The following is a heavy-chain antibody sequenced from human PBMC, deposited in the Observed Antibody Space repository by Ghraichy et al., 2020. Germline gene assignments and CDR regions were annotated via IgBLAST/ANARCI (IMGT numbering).Heavy chain of an antibody. Sequence: SQTLSLTCTVSGDSVNSETHYWSWIRQPTGKGLEWIAYIYNTGRTDSTPSLKSRVTVSIDTSSNQFSLKLNSVTAADTAVYYWARSVRGRAPDYWGQGTLVTVSS. V-gene: IGHV4-61*01. CDR1: GDSVNSETHY. J-gene: IGHJ4*02. D-gene: IGHD3-10*01. CDR3: ARSVRGRAPDY. CDR2: IYNTGRT.